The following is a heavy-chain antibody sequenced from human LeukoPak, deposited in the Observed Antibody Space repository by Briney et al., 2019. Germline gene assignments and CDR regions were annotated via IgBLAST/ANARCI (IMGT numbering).Heavy chain of an antibody. CDR1: GYSISSGYY. V-gene: IGHV4-38-2*02. CDR3: ARDQYQSGRSDY. Sequence: SETLSLTCTVSGYSISSGYYWGWIRQPPGKGLEWIGSIYHSGSTYYNPSLKSRVTISVETTKNQFSLKLSSVTAADTAVYYCARDQYQSGRSDYWGQGTLVTVSS. J-gene: IGHJ4*02. D-gene: IGHD2-2*01. CDR2: IYHSGST.